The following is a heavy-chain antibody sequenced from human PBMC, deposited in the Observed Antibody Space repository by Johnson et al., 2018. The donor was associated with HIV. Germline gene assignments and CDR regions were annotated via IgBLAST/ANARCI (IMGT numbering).Heavy chain of an antibody. CDR1: EFTFSSYA. J-gene: IGHJ3*01. V-gene: IGHV3-30*04. CDR2: ISYDGSNK. Sequence: VQLVESGGGVVQPGRSLRLSCAASEFTFSSYAMHWVRQAPGKGLEWVAVISYDGSNKYYADSVKGRFTISRDNSKNTLYLQMNNLTTEDTAVYSCARDFGLGELSYETVDAFDFWGPGTLVTVSS. D-gene: IGHD3-16*02. CDR3: ARDFGLGELSYETVDAFDF.